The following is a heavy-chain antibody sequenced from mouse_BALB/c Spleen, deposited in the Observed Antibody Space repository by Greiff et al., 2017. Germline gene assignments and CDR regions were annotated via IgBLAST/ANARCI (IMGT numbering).Heavy chain of an antibody. Sequence: VQLQQSGAELMKPGASVKISCKATGYTFSSYWIEWVKQRPGHGLEWIGEILPGSGSTNYNEKFKGKATFTADTSSNTAYMQLSSLTSEDSAVYYCARGVRREAWFAYWGQGTLVTVSA. CDR3: ARGVRREAWFAY. D-gene: IGHD2-14*01. CDR1: GYTFSSYW. V-gene: IGHV1-9*01. J-gene: IGHJ3*01. CDR2: ILPGSGST.